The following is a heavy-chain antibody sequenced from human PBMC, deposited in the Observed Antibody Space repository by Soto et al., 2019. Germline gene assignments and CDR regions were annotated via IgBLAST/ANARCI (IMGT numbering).Heavy chain of an antibody. Sequence: GESVKISCXGSGYRFTSYWIGWVRQMPGRGPEWMGIIYPGDSDTRYSPSFQGQVTISADKSISTAYLQWSSLKASDTAMYYCASQYCSSSSCYFDYWGQGTLVTVSS. J-gene: IGHJ4*02. CDR2: IYPGDSDT. V-gene: IGHV5-51*01. D-gene: IGHD2-2*01. CDR1: GYRFTSYW. CDR3: ASQYCSSSSCYFDY.